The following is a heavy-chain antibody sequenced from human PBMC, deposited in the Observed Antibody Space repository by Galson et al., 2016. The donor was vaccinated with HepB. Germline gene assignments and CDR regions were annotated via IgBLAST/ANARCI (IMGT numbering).Heavy chain of an antibody. D-gene: IGHD3-16*01. V-gene: IGHV3-23*01. J-gene: IGHJ4*02. CDR2: ITRRGDAT. CDR1: GFSFSNSG. Sequence: SLRLSCAASGFSFSNSGMSWFRQAPGRGLEWVSGITRRGDATHYADFVKGRFTISRENSKNTLYLYMNNLTAGDTAIYYCGKHGGFDYWGQGALVTVSS. CDR3: GKHGGFDY.